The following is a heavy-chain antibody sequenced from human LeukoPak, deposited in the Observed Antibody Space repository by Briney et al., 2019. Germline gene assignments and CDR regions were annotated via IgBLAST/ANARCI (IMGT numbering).Heavy chain of an antibody. CDR2: IIPIFGTA. CDR1: GCTFSSYA. CDR3: ARRSSSSGGFDC. J-gene: IGHJ4*02. Sequence: SVKVSCKASGCTFSSYAISWVRQAPGQGLEWMGRIIPIFGTANYAQKFQGRVTITTDESTSTAYMELSSLRSEDTAVYYCARRSSSSGGFDCWGQGTLVTVSS. V-gene: IGHV1-69*05. D-gene: IGHD6-6*01.